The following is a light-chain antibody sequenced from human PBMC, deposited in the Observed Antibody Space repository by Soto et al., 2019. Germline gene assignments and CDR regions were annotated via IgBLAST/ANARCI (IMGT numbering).Light chain of an antibody. J-gene: IGKJ1*01. V-gene: IGKV1-27*01. CDR3: QKYNSAPWT. Sequence: DIQMTQSPSSLSASVGDRVTITCRARQGISNYLAWYQQKPGKVPKLLIYAASTLRSGVPSRFSGSGSGTDFTLTISSLQPEDVATYDCQKYNSAPWTYGQGTKVELK. CDR1: QGISNY. CDR2: AAS.